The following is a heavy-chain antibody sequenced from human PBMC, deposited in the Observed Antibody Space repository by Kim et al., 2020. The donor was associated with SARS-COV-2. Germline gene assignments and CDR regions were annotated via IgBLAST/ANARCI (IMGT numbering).Heavy chain of an antibody. Sequence: SETLSLTCAVYGGSFSGYYWSWIRQPPGKGLEWIGEINHSGSTNYNPSLKSRVTISVDTSKNQFSLKLSSVTAADTAVYYCARGPRGYCSSTSCYGARLGRRYYFDYWGQGTLVTVSS. J-gene: IGHJ4*02. CDR1: GGSFSGYY. D-gene: IGHD2-2*01. CDR2: INHSGST. CDR3: ARGPRGYCSSTSCYGARLGRRYYFDY. V-gene: IGHV4-34*01.